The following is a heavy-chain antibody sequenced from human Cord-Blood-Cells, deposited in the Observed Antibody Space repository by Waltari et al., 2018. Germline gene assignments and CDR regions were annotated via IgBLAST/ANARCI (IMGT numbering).Heavy chain of an antibody. V-gene: IGHV4-34*01. CDR2: INHSGST. J-gene: IGHJ6*02. CDR1: GGSFSGYY. CDR3: ARAYCSGGSCYSVGSDYYYGMDV. D-gene: IGHD2-15*01. Sequence: QVQLQQWGAGLLKPSETLSLTCAVYGGSFSGYYWSWIRPPPGKGLEWTGEINHSGSTNYNPSLKSRVTISVDTSKNQFSLKLSSVTAADTAVYYCARAYCSGGSCYSVGSDYYYGMDVWGQGTTVTVSS.